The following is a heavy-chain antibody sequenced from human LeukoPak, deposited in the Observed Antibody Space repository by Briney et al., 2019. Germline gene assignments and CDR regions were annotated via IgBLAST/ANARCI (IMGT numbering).Heavy chain of an antibody. CDR1: GGSISSYY. D-gene: IGHD6-13*01. CDR2: IYYSGST. V-gene: IGHV4-59*08. CDR3: ARHPLGYSSSWYGYYYYGMDV. Sequence: PSEALSLTCTVSGGSISSYYWSWIRQPPGKGLEWIGYIYYSGSTNYNPSLKSRVTISVDTSKNQFSLKLSSVTAADTAVYYCARHPLGYSSSWYGYYYYGMDVWGQGTTVTVSS. J-gene: IGHJ6*02.